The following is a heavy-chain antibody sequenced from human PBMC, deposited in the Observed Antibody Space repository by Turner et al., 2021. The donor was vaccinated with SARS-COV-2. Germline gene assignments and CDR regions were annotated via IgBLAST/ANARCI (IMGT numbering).Heavy chain of an antibody. D-gene: IGHD3-3*01. CDR1: GFTFRTYT. CDR2: ISRSSSFI. CDR3: ARDLGGYHDFWNGYYTSGFDY. J-gene: IGHJ4*02. V-gene: IGHV3-21*01. Sequence: EVQLVESGGGLVKPGGSLSLSCAASGFTFRTYTMNWVRQAPGKGLEWVASISRSSSFIYYADSVKGRFTISRDNAKNSLYLQMNSLRAEDTAVYYCARDLGGYHDFWNGYYTSGFDYWGQGTLVTVSS.